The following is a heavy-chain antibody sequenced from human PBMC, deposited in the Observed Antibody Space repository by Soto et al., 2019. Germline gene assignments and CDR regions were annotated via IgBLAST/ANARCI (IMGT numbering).Heavy chain of an antibody. CDR1: GSSISGFY. V-gene: IGHV4-4*07. CDR2: IYATGTT. J-gene: IGHJ5*02. CDR3: VRDGTKTLRDWFDP. Sequence: SETLSLTCTVSGSSISGFYWSWIRKSAGKGLEWIGRIYATGTTDYNPSLKSRVMMSVDTSKKQFSLKLRSVTAADTAVYYCVRDGTKTLRDWFDPWGQGISVTVSS. D-gene: IGHD1-1*01.